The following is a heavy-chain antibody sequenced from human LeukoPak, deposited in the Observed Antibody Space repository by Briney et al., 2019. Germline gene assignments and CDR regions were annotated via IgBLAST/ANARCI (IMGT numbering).Heavy chain of an antibody. J-gene: IGHJ5*02. V-gene: IGHV1-8*01. Sequence: ASVKVSCKASGYTFTSYDINWVRQATGQGLEWMGWMNPNNGNTGYAQKFQGRVTMTRSTAIRTAYMELSSLRIDDTAVYYCARAGGYYYGSGSSSDNWFDPWGQGTLVTVSS. CDR1: GYTFTSYD. D-gene: IGHD3-10*01. CDR3: ARAGGYYYGSGSSSDNWFDP. CDR2: MNPNNGNT.